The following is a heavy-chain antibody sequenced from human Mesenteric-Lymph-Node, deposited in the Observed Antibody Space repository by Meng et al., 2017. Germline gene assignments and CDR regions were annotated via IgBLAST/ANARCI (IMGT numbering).Heavy chain of an antibody. Sequence: QPQLEEWGPGLVKPSEALSLTGSVSGGSISTSTWWSWVRQPPGKGLEWIGEIYHSGGTNYNPSLRGRVTISLDKSKNQFSLTLRSVTAADTAVYYCARDPYATGWAGWGQGTLVTVSS. CDR3: ARDPYATGWAG. J-gene: IGHJ4*02. V-gene: IGHV4-4*02. CDR1: GGSISTSTW. D-gene: IGHD6-19*01. CDR2: IYHSGGT.